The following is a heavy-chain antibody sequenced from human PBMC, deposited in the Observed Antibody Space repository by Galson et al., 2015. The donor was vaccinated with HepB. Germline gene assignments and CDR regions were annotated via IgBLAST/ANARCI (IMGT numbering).Heavy chain of an antibody. CDR3: AKDRVTTVTDAFDI. V-gene: IGHV3-30*02. CDR2: IRYDGSNK. Sequence: SLRLSCAASGFTFSSYGMHWVRQAPGKGLEWVAFIRYDGSNKYYADSVKGRFTISRDNSKNTLYLQMNSLRAEDTAVYYCAKDRVTTVTDAFDIWGQGTMVTVSS. J-gene: IGHJ3*02. CDR1: GFTFSSYG. D-gene: IGHD4-17*01.